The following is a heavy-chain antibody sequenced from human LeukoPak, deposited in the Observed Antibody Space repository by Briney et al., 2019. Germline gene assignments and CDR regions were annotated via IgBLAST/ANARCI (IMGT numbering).Heavy chain of an antibody. D-gene: IGHD3-10*01. J-gene: IGHJ4*02. CDR1: GLTFSSYE. CDR2: ISGSGGST. V-gene: IGHV3-23*01. Sequence: TGGSLRLSCAASGLTFSSYEMNWVRQAPGKGLEWVSAISGSGGSTYYADSVKGRFTISRDNSKNTLYLQMNSLRAEDTAVYYCAGRGSGSYFDYWGQGTLVTVSS. CDR3: AGRGSGSYFDY.